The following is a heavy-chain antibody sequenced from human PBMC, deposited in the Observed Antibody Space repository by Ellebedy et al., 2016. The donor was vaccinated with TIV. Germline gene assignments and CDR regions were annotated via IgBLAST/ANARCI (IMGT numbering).Heavy chain of an antibody. J-gene: IGHJ4*02. D-gene: IGHD3-10*01. CDR1: GFTFSSYA. CDR2: INGNGANT. V-gene: IGHV3-23*01. CDR3: ARLLGSYFDY. Sequence: GESLKISCVASGFTFSSYAMSWVRQAPGKGLEWVSAINGNGANTYYADSVKGRFTISRDNSKNTLYLQMNSLRAEDTAVYYCARLLGSYFDYWGQGTLVTVSS.